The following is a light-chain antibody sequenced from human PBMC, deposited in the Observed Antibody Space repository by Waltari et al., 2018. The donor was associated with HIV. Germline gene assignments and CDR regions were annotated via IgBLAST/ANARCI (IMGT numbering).Light chain of an antibody. CDR1: SSNIGTNT. V-gene: IGLV1-44*01. Sequence: QSVLTQPPSASGTPGQRVTISCSGSSSNIGTNTVHWYQHLPGSAPKRLIYSNKQRPAGVPDRFAAAKSGTSASLASSGLRSEDEAEYYCAAWDENLNGLFGGGTKLTVL. CDR2: SNK. CDR3: AAWDENLNGL. J-gene: IGLJ3*02.